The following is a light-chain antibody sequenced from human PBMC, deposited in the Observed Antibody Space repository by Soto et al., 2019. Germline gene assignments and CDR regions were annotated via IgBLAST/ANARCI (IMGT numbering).Light chain of an antibody. CDR1: QSISRY. V-gene: IGKV1-39*01. J-gene: IGKJ5*01. CDR2: GAS. Sequence: DIQMTQSPSSLSASVGDRVTITCRASQSISRYLIWYQQKPGKAPKLLIYGASSLQSGVPSRFSGSGSGTDFALTISSLQPEDFATYYCQQSYNSPITFGQGTRLESK. CDR3: QQSYNSPIT.